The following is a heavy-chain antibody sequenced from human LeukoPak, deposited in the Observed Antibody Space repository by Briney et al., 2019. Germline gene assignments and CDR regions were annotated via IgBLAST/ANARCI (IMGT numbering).Heavy chain of an antibody. J-gene: IGHJ4*02. V-gene: IGHV1-2*02. Sequence: ASVKVSCKASGYTFTGYYMHWVRQAPGQGLEWMGWINPKSGGTNYAQKFQGRVTMTRDTSISTAHMELSRLRSDDTAVYYCARDGKYSSERMDYWGQGTLVTVSS. CDR3: ARDGKYSSERMDY. D-gene: IGHD6-19*01. CDR1: GYTFTGYY. CDR2: INPKSGGT.